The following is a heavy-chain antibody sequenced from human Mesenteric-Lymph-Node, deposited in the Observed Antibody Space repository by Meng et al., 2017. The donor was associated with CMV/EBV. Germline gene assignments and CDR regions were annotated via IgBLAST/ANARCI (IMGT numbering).Heavy chain of an antibody. CDR1: GFTFSNYN. V-gene: IGHV3-23*03. CDR2: IYAGGSST. Sequence: GESLKISCAASGFTFSNYNMNWVRQAPGTGLEWVSVIYAGGSSTYYADSVKGRFTISRDNSKNTLFLQMSFLRAEDTAVYYCAKWDYSYGMDVWGQGTTVTVSS. CDR3: AKWDYSYGMDV. J-gene: IGHJ6*02.